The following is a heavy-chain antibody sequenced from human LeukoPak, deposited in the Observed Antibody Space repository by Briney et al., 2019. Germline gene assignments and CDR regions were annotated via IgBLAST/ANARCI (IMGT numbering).Heavy chain of an antibody. CDR2: ISTTSDTI. CDR3: AGFYYYGSRAFDY. Sequence: GGSLRLSCAASGFTFTTYQMNWVRQAPGKGLEWVSYISTTSDTIYYADSVKGRFTISRDNAKNSLYLQMNSLRAVDTAVYYCAGFYYYGSRAFDYWGQGTLVTVSS. V-gene: IGHV3-48*03. J-gene: IGHJ4*02. CDR1: GFTFTTYQ. D-gene: IGHD3-10*01.